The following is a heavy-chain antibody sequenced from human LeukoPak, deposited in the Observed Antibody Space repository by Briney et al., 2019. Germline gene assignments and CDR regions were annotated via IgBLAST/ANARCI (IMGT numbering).Heavy chain of an antibody. CDR1: GYTFTSYY. J-gene: IGHJ6*03. D-gene: IGHD5-12*01. CDR3: ARGYSGYDPEGDSSSYYYYYMDV. V-gene: IGHV1-46*01. Sequence: ASVKVSCKASGYTFTSYYMHWVRQAPGQGLEWMGIINPSGGSTGYAQKFQGRVTMTSDMSTSTVYMELSSLRSEDTAVYYCARGYSGYDPEGDSSSYYYYYMDVWGKGTTVTVSS. CDR2: INPSGGST.